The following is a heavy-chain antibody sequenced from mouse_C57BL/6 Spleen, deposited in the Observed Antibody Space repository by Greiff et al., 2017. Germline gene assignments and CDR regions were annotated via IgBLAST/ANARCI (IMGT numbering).Heavy chain of an antibody. CDR3: ANYYGSSYYFGY. D-gene: IGHD1-1*01. J-gene: IGHJ2*01. Sequence: EVQVVESGPGLVKPSQSLSLTCSVTGYSITSGYYWNWIRQFPGNKLEWMGFISYDGSNNYNPSLKNPITITRDTSKNQFFLKLNSVTTEDTATYYCANYYGSSYYFGYWGQGTTLTVSS. V-gene: IGHV3-6*01. CDR2: ISYDGSN. CDR1: GYSITSGYY.